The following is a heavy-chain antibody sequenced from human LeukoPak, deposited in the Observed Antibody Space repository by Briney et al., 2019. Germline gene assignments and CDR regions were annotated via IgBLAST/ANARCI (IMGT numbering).Heavy chain of an antibody. CDR3: ARGSKSGYYYDSSGYPDAFDI. CDR1: GYTFTSYY. CDR2: INPSGGST. V-gene: IGHV1-46*01. J-gene: IGHJ3*02. Sequence: ASVKVSCKASGYTFTSYYMHWVRQAPGQGLEWMGIINPSGGSTSYAQKFQGRVTMTRNTSISTAYMELSSLRSEDTAVYYCARGSKSGYYYDSSGYPDAFDIWGQGTMVTVSS. D-gene: IGHD3-22*01.